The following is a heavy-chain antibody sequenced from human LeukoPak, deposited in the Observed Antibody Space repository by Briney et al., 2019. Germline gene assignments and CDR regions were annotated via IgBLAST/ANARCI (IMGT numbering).Heavy chain of an antibody. CDR2: ISFDGSNK. D-gene: IGHD6-19*01. V-gene: IGHV3-30*18. CDR3: AKQRSGGSGWCMDY. Sequence: GGSLRLSCAASGFTFSNYGMHWVRQPPGKGLEWVAVISFDGSNKYHADSLKGRFTISRDDSKNTLYLHMNSLRADDTAVYYCAKQRSGGSGWCMDYWGQGTLVTVSS. J-gene: IGHJ4*02. CDR1: GFTFSNYG.